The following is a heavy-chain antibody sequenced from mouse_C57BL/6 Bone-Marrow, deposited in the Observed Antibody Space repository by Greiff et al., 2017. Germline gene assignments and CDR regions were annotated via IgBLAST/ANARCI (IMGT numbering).Heavy chain of an antibody. J-gene: IGHJ4*01. CDR2: ISGGGGNT. CDR1: GFTFSSYT. Sequence: EVKVVESGGGLVKPGGSLKLSCAASGFTFSSYTMSWVRQTPEKRLEWVATISGGGGNTYYPDSVKGRFTISRDNAKNTLYLQMSSLRSEDTALYYCARRGYDPSYAMDYWGQGTSVTVSS. D-gene: IGHD2-3*01. CDR3: ARRGYDPSYAMDY. V-gene: IGHV5-9*01.